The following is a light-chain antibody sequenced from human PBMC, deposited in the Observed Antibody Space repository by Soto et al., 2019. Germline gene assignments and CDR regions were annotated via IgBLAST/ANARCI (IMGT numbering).Light chain of an antibody. CDR2: LNSDGTH. CDR1: SENSSYA. J-gene: IGLJ2*01. Sequence: QAVVTQSPSASASLGASVKLTCTLSSENSSYAIAWHQQQPEKGPRYLMKLNSDGTHSKGDGIPDRFSGSSSGAERYLTISSLQSEDEADYYCQTWGAGIRIFGGGTKLTVL. CDR3: QTWGAGIRI. V-gene: IGLV4-69*02.